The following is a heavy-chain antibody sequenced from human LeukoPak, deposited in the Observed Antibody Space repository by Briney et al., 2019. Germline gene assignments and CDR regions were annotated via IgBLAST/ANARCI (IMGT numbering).Heavy chain of an antibody. Sequence: SETLSLTCAVYGGSFSGYYWSWIRKPPGKGLEWIGEINHSGSTNYNPSLKSRVTISVDTSKNQFPLKLSSVTAADTAVYYCARGRERRRPYAFDIWGQGTMVTVSS. CDR2: INHSGST. D-gene: IGHD1-1*01. CDR3: ARGRERRRPYAFDI. CDR1: GGSFSGYY. V-gene: IGHV4-34*01. J-gene: IGHJ3*02.